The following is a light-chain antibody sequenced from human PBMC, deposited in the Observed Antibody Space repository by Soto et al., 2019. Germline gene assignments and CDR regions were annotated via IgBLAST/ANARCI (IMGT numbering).Light chain of an antibody. CDR2: DVS. CDR1: SSDVGGFDH. J-gene: IGLJ1*01. Sequence: QSALTQPASVSGSPGQSITISCTGASSDVGGFDHVSWYQQHPGKVPRLLIYDVSSRPSGVSDRCSGSKSGNTASLSISGLQAEDEADYYCNSFTTTNTYVFGTGTKLTV. V-gene: IGLV2-14*03. CDR3: NSFTTTNTYV.